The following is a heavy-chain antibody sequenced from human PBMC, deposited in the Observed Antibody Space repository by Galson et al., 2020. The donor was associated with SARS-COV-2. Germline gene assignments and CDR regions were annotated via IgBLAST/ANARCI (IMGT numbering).Heavy chain of an antibody. CDR3: ASEEYYYESTGAPSIAFDI. V-gene: IGHV4-59*01. D-gene: IGHD3-22*01. CDR2: VHYTGTT. CDR1: GGSIRSYY. J-gene: IGHJ3*02. Sequence: SETLSPTCTVSGGSIRSYYRSCISQSPGKGLEWIDYVHYTGTTKYNTTLESRATMSVATSKDQFSLKLKSVTAAGTAVYFCASEEYYYESTGAPSIAFDIWGQGTMVTVSS.